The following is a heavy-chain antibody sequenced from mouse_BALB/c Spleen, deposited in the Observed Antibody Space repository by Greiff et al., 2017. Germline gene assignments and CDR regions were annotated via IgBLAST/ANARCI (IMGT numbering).Heavy chain of an antibody. J-gene: IGHJ3*01. CDR3: ARDIRSPFAY. CDR1: GYSITSGYY. Sequence: EVQVVESGPGLVKPSQSLSLTCSVTGYSITSGYYWNWIRQFPGNKLEWMGYISYDGSNNYNPSLKNRISITRDTSKNQFFLKLNSVTTEDTATYYCARDIRSPFAYWGQGTLVTVSA. CDR2: ISYDGSN. V-gene: IGHV3-6*02. D-gene: IGHD1-3*01.